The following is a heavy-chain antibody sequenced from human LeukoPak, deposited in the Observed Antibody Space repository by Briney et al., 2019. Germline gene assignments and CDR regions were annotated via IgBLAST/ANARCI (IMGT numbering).Heavy chain of an antibody. V-gene: IGHV4-34*01. J-gene: IGHJ4*02. CDR3: ARGGYDYGYYFNN. CDR1: GGSFSGYY. D-gene: IGHD5-12*01. Sequence: SETLSLTCAVYGGSFSGYYWSWIRQPPGKGLEWIGEINHSGSTNYNPSLKSRVTISVDTSKNQFSLKLSSVTAADTAVHYCARGGYDYGYYFNNWGQGTLVTVSS. CDR2: INHSGST.